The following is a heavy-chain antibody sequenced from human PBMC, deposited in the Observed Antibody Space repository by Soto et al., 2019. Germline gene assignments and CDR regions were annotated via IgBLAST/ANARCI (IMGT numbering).Heavy chain of an antibody. CDR2: IYSGGST. D-gene: IGHD2-2*01. CDR3: ARDLRGYCISASCPENYYYGMDV. CDR1: GFTVSSNY. J-gene: IGHJ6*02. Sequence: EVQLVESGGGLIQPGGSLRLSCAASGFTVSSNYMSWVRQAPGKGLEWVSVIYSGGSTYYADSVKGRFTISRDNSKNTLYLQMNSLRAEDTAVYYCARDLRGYCISASCPENYYYGMDVWGQGTTVTVSS. V-gene: IGHV3-53*01.